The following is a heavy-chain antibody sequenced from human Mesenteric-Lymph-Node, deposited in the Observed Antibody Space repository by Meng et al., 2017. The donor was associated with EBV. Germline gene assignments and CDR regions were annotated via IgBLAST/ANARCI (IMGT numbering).Heavy chain of an antibody. CDR2: ISNDGSNK. CDR3: AREGITVTPFDY. V-gene: IGHV3-30*03. Sequence: GEVGGAGGGLGQPGMYLRLSCAASGFTFSSYGMHWVRQSPGKGLEWVAGISNDGSNKHYADSVKGRFTFTISRDSSKNTLHLQMDSLRAEDTAIYYCAREGITVTPFDYWGQGALVTVSS. D-gene: IGHD4-17*01. J-gene: IGHJ4*02. CDR1: GFTFSSYG.